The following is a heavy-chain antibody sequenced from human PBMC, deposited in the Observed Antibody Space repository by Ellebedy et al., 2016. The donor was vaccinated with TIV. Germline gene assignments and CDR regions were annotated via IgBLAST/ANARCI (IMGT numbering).Heavy chain of an antibody. D-gene: IGHD1-26*01. J-gene: IGHJ4*02. CDR1: GGSISSYY. CDR2: IYYSGST. V-gene: IGHV4-59*05. CDR3: ARGIWELHPYGFDY. Sequence: SETLSLXXTVSGGSISSYYWSWIRQPPGKGLEWIGSIYYSGSTYYNPSLKSRVTISVDTSKNQFSLKLSSVTAADTAVYYCARGIWELHPYGFDYWGQGTLVTVSS.